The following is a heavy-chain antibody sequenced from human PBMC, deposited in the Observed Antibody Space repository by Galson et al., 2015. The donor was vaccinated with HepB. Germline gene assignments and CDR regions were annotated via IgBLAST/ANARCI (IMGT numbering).Heavy chain of an antibody. Sequence: ETLSLTCAVSGGSISGSSNKWWSWVRQPPGKGLEWIGEIFHSGSTPYNPSLKSRVTISVAKSKNQFSLELRSVTAADAAVYYCAREHISSTYFYYYMDVWGKGTTVTVSS. V-gene: IGHV4-4*02. CDR3: AREHISSTYFYYYMDV. J-gene: IGHJ6*03. CDR2: IFHSGST. CDR1: GGSISGSSNKW. D-gene: IGHD6-13*01.